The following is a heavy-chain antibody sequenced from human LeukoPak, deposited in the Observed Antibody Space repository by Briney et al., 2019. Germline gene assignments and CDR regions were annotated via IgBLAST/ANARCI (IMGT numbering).Heavy chain of an antibody. J-gene: IGHJ5*02. CDR1: GFTCSSYA. D-gene: IGHD6-19*01. V-gene: IGHV3-23*01. CDR2: ISGSGGST. CDR3: ARVVRGSGWRFDP. Sequence: PGGSLRLSCAASGFTCSSYAMSWVRQAPGKGLEWVSAISGSGGSTYYADSVKGRFTISRDNSKNTLYLQMNSLRAEDTAVYYCARVVRGSGWRFDPWGQGTLVTVSS.